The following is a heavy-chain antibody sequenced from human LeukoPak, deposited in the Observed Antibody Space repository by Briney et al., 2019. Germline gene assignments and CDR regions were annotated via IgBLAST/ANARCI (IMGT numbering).Heavy chain of an antibody. J-gene: IGHJ4*02. Sequence: GGSLRLSCAASGFTFDDYAMHWVRQAPGKGLEWVSTLYSGGGTFYADSVKGRFTISRDNSKNTLDLHMSSLRAEDTAVYYCARAGGLPIAVAPIDCWGQGTLVTVSS. CDR1: GFTFDDYA. CDR2: LYSGGGT. V-gene: IGHV3-53*01. D-gene: IGHD6-19*01. CDR3: ARAGGLPIAVAPIDC.